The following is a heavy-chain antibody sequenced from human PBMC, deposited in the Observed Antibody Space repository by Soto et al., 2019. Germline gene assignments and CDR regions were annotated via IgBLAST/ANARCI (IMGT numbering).Heavy chain of an antibody. J-gene: IGHJ3*02. Sequence: QVQLVQSGAEVKKPGSSVKVSCKASGGTFSSYAISWVRQAPGQGLEWMGGIIPIFGTANYAQKFQGRVTITADESTSTAYMELSGLRSEDTAVYYCARDDQFLRGNSHVGAFDIWGQGTMVTVSS. V-gene: IGHV1-69*01. D-gene: IGHD2-21*02. CDR2: IIPIFGTA. CDR3: ARDDQFLRGNSHVGAFDI. CDR1: GGTFSSYA.